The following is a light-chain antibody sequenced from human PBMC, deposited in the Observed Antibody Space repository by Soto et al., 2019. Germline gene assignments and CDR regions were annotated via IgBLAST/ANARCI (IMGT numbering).Light chain of an antibody. Sequence: MAQSPATLSVSPGETAILSCRASQNIGSYLAWYQQKPGKAPKLLIYDASNLESGVPSRFSGGGSGTEFSLTISSLQPDDFATYYCQQYNYFWAFGQGTKVDIK. V-gene: IGKV1-5*01. CDR2: DAS. CDR3: QQYNYFWA. CDR1: QNIGSY. J-gene: IGKJ1*01.